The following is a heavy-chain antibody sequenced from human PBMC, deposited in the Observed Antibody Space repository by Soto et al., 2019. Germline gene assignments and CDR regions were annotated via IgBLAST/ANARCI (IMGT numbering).Heavy chain of an antibody. CDR1: GRPIISYY. D-gene: IGHD7-27*01. CDR2: IYYSGST. V-gene: IGHV4-59*12. CDR3: ARGWGRIFDY. Sequence: SDPLSLTCTCSGRPIISYYWSWIRQPPGKGLEWIGYIYYSGSTNYNPSLKSRVTISVDTSKNQFSLKLSSVTAADTAVYYCARGWGRIFDYWGQG. J-gene: IGHJ4*02.